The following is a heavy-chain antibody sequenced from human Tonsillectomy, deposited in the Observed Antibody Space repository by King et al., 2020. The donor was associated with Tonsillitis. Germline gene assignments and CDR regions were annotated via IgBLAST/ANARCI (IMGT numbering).Heavy chain of an antibody. J-gene: IGHJ5*02. CDR2: IIPILDIA. Sequence: QLVQSGAEVKKPGSSVKVSCKASGGTFSNYAITWVRQAPGQGLEWMGRIIPILDIANYAQKFQGRVTITADKSTGTAYMELSSLRSEDTAVFYCARESALRYCDWPMYNWFDPWGQGTLVTVSS. D-gene: IGHD3-9*01. CDR3: ARESALRYCDWPMYNWFDP. CDR1: GGTFSNYA. V-gene: IGHV1-69*04.